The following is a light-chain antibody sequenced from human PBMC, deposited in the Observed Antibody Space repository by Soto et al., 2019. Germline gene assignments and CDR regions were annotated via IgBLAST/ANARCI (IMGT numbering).Light chain of an antibody. J-gene: IGKJ2*01. Sequence: DVVLPQSPLSSPVTLGQPSSISCRSSQSLVYSDGNTYLSWLHQRPGQPPRLLIYKVSNRLSGVPDRLSGSGTGTDFTLKISRVEAEDVRVYYCMQLSHVPFTFGQGTKLEMK. CDR2: KVS. CDR3: MQLSHVPFT. CDR1: QSLVYSDGNTY. V-gene: IGKV2-24*01.